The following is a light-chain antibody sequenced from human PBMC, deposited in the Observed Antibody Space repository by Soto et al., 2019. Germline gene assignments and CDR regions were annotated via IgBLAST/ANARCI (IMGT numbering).Light chain of an antibody. CDR3: HQRGNWPLT. CDR2: DAS. J-gene: IGKJ3*01. CDR1: QSVSNY. V-gene: IGKV3-11*01. Sequence: EIVLSQSPATLSLSPGERATLSCRASQSVSNYVVWYQQKPGQAPRLLIYDASDRATGIPARFSGSGSGTDFTLTISSLEPEDSAVYYCHQRGNWPLTFGPGTKVDIK.